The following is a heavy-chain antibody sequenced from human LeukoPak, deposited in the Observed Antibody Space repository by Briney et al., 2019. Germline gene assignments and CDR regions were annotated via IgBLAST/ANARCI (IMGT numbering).Heavy chain of an antibody. V-gene: IGHV3-64*01. J-gene: IGHJ4*02. Sequence: GGSLRLSCATSGFTFSYYAIHWVRQAPGKGLEYVSAISSNGATTYYANSVKGRFTISRDNSKNTVHLQMGSLTTEDMAVYYCARGHFGDPYNFDCWGQGALVTVSS. CDR1: GFTFSYYA. CDR3: ARGHFGDPYNFDC. CDR2: ISSNGATT. D-gene: IGHD4-17*01.